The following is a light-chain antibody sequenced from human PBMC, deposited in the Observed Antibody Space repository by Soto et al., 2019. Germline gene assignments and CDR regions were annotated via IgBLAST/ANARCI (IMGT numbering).Light chain of an antibody. V-gene: IGKV3-11*01. CDR3: QQRLNWPPT. J-gene: IGKJ5*01. Sequence: EIVLTQSPATVSLSPGERATLSCRASQSVSSFLSWHQQKPGQAPRLLIYDASKRATGIPARFSGSGSGTDFPLTISSLEPEDFAVYYCQQRLNWPPTFGQGTRLEIK. CDR1: QSVSSF. CDR2: DAS.